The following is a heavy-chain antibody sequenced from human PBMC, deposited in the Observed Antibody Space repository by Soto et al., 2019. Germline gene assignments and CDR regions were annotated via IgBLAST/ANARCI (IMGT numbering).Heavy chain of an antibody. Sequence: EVQLLESGGGLVQPGGSLRLSCAASGFPFSSYAMNWVRQAPGKGLEWVSTITGGGGRTSYADSVKGRFTISRDNSKNTLYLQMNSLRAEDTAVYYCAKDGQIYASGSGDYGMDVWGQGTTVTVSS. CDR1: GFPFSSYA. V-gene: IGHV3-23*01. J-gene: IGHJ6*02. D-gene: IGHD3-10*01. CDR3: AKDGQIYASGSGDYGMDV. CDR2: ITGGGGRT.